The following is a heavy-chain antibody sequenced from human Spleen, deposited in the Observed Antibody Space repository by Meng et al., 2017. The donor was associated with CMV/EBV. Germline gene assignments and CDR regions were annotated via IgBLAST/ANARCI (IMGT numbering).Heavy chain of an antibody. V-gene: IGHV3-48*03. CDR1: GFTFSNFE. J-gene: IGHJ3*02. Sequence: GESLKISCVGSGFTFSNFEMNWIRQAPGKGLDWVSYISSSGYTIYYSDSVKGRFTVSRDNARNSLFLQMNSLRAEDTAVYYCAREYWFGELSPDAFDIWGQGALVTVSS. CDR2: ISSSGYTI. D-gene: IGHD3-10*01. CDR3: AREYWFGELSPDAFDI.